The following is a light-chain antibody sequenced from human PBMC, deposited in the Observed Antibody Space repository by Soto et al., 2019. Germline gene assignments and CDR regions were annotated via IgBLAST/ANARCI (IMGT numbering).Light chain of an antibody. Sequence: EIVLTQSPATLSVSPGERVTLSCRASQSVSIKLAWYQQKPGQAPRLLISDTSTRATGIPDRFSGSGSGTDFTLTIIRLEPEDFAVYYCQLYGRSTMYTFGQGTRLEIK. V-gene: IGKV3-20*01. CDR1: QSVSIK. CDR3: QLYGRSTMYT. J-gene: IGKJ2*01. CDR2: DTS.